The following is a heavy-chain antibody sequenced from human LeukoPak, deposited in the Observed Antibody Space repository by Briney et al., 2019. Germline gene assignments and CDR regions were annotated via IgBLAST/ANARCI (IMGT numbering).Heavy chain of an antibody. CDR1: GFTFSSYW. J-gene: IGHJ4*02. D-gene: IGHD3-22*01. CDR3: AREGLINYYDSSGYFDY. CDR2: IKQDGSEK. Sequence: PGGSLRLSCAASGFTFSSYWMSWVRQAPGKGLEWVANIKQDGSEKYYVDSVKGRFTISRDNAKNSLYLQMNSLRAEDTAVYYCAREGLINYYDSSGYFDYWGQGTLVTVSS. V-gene: IGHV3-7*01.